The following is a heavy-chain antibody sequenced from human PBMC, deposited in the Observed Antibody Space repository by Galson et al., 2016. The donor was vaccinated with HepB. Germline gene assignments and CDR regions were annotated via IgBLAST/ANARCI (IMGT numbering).Heavy chain of an antibody. J-gene: IGHJ5*02. CDR1: NASISRSAYY. CDR3: AAECTGSGTYYCA. D-gene: IGHD3-10*01. V-gene: IGHV4-39*02. CDR2: IYSSGST. Sequence: SETLSLTCTVSNASISRSAYYWGWIRQPPGKGLEWIGNIYSSGSTYSNPSLKSRVAISVDTSKNHFSLKLSSVTATDTAVYYCAAECTGSGTYYCAWGRGILVTVSS.